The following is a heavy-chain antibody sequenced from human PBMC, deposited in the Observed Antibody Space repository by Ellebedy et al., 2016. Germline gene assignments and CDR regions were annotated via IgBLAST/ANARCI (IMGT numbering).Heavy chain of an antibody. CDR2: IYHSGST. CDR3: ARVMTTVIYYFDY. V-gene: IGHV4-38-2*02. D-gene: IGHD4-17*01. CDR1: GYFITSGYY. Sequence: SETLSLTXTVSGYFITSGYYWGWIRQSPGKGLEWIGSIYHSGSTYYNPSLKSRVTISVDTSKNQFSLKLSSVTAADTAVYYCARVMTTVIYYFDYWGQGTLVTVSS. J-gene: IGHJ4*02.